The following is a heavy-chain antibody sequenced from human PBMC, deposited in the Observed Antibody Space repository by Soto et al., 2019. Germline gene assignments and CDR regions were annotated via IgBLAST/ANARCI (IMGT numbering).Heavy chain of an antibody. J-gene: IGHJ5*02. D-gene: IGHD2-2*01. CDR2: INAGNGNT. Sequence: ASVKVSCKASGYTFTSYAMHWVRQAPGQRLEWMGWINAGNGNTKYSQKFQGRVTITRDTSASTAYMELSSLRSEDTAVYYCARSVVYIVVVPAAIRFAPWGQGTLVTVSS. CDR3: ARSVVYIVVVPAAIRFAP. CDR1: GYTFTSYA. V-gene: IGHV1-3*01.